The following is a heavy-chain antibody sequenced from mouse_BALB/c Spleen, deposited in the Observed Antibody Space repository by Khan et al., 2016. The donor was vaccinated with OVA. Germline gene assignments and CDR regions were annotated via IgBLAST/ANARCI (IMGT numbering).Heavy chain of an antibody. CDR1: GYTFTSYW. Sequence: QVQLQQPGAELVKAGASVKMSCKASGYTFTSYWMHWVKQRLGQGLEWFAETNPTNGRTYYNEKFKSKATLTVDKSSCTAYMLLSGPTFEDSAVDYCARSKKIVATYFDYWGQGTTLTVSS. CDR3: ARSKKIVATYFDY. J-gene: IGHJ2*01. V-gene: IGHV1S81*02. D-gene: IGHD1-1*01. CDR2: TNPTNGRT.